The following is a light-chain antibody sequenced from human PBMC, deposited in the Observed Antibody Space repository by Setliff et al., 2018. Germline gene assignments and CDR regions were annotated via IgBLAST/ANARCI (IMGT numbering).Light chain of an antibody. CDR2: RNN. J-gene: IGLJ2*01. V-gene: IGLV1-44*01. Sequence: QAVVTQPPSASGTPGQRVTISCSGSSSNIGSNTVNWYQQLPGTAPKLLIYRNNQRPSGVPDRFSGSKSGTSASLAISGLQSEDEADYSCAAWDDSLNGVVFGGGTKVTVL. CDR3: AAWDDSLNGVV. CDR1: SSNIGSNT.